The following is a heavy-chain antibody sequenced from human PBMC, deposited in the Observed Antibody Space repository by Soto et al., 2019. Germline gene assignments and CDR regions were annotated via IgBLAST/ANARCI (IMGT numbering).Heavy chain of an antibody. CDR3: ARASRDYYDSSGYYSAAEYFQH. CDR1: GGSFSGYY. D-gene: IGHD3-22*01. Sequence: SETLSLTCAVYGGSFSGYYWSWIRQPPGKGLEWIGEINYSGSTNYNPSLKSRVTISVDTSKNQFSLKLSSVTAADTAVYYCARASRDYYDSSGYYSAAEYFQHWGQGTLVTVSS. V-gene: IGHV4-34*01. CDR2: INYSGST. J-gene: IGHJ1*01.